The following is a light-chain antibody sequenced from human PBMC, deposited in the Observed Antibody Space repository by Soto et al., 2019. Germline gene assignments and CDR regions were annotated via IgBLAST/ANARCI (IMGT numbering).Light chain of an antibody. J-gene: IGKJ2*01. CDR1: QSISNTN. V-gene: IGKV3-20*01. Sequence: EIVLTQSPGTLSLSPGERATLSCRASQSISNTNVAWYQQKPGQAPRLLIYGASSRATGIPDRFSGSGSGTDYTLTNSRLEPEDFAVYYCQQFGSSPMYTFGQGTKLEIK. CDR3: QQFGSSPMYT. CDR2: GAS.